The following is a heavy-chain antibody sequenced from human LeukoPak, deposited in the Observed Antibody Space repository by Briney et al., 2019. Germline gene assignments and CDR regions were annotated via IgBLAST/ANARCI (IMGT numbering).Heavy chain of an antibody. CDR1: GGSISSGDYY. V-gene: IGHV4-30-4*08. D-gene: IGHD3-22*01. J-gene: IGHJ6*03. Sequence: SETLSLTCTVSGGSISSGDYYWSWIRQPPGKGLEWIGYIYYSGSTYYNPSLKSRVTISVDTSKNQFSLKLSSVTAADTAVYYCARGIGDYYDSSGYYRVHYYYYMDVWGKGTTVTVSS. CDR2: IYYSGST. CDR3: ARGIGDYYDSSGYYRVHYYYYMDV.